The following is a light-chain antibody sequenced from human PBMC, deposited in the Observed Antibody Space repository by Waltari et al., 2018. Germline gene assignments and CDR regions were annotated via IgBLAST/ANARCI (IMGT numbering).Light chain of an antibody. V-gene: IGKV4-1*01. CDR3: QQYYSTCQ. CDR1: QSVLHSSNNKNY. CDR2: WAS. J-gene: IGKJ1*01. Sequence: DIVMTQSPDSLAVSLGERATINCKSSQSVLHSSNNKNYLAWYQQKPGQPPKLLIYWASTRASVVPDRFSGSGSGTDFTLTISSLQAEDVAVYYCQQYYSTCQFGQGTKVEIK.